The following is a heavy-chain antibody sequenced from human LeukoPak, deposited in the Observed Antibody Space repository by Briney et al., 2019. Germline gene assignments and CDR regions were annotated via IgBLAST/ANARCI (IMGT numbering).Heavy chain of an antibody. Sequence: GRSLRLSCAASGFSFCDYAMHWVRQAPGKGLEWVALISYDGRDEYYADSVKGRFTISRDNPKNTVSLQMNSLRREDTAVYYCAREDRGWYPAYWGQGTLVTVSS. CDR2: ISYDGRDE. V-gene: IGHV3-30*04. D-gene: IGHD6-19*01. CDR1: GFSFCDYA. CDR3: AREDRGWYPAY. J-gene: IGHJ4*02.